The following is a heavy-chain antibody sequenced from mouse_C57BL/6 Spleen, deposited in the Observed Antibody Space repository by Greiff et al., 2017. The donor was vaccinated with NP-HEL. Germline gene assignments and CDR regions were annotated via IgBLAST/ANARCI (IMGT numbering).Heavy chain of an antibody. J-gene: IGHJ2*01. CDR2: INYDGSST. CDR3: ARGRPFFDY. CDR1: GFTFSDYY. V-gene: IGHV5-16*01. Sequence: EVKLVESEGGLVQPGSSMKLSCTASGFTFSDYYMAWVRQVPEKGLEWVANINYDGSSTYYLDSLKSRFIISRDNAKNILYLQMSSLKSEDTATYYCARGRPFFDYWGQGTTLTVSS.